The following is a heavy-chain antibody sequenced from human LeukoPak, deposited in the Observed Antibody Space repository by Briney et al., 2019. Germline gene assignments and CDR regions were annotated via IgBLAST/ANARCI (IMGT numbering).Heavy chain of an antibody. CDR3: ASWGAYYDYVWGSYRSHYYFDY. D-gene: IGHD3-16*02. V-gene: IGHV4-34*01. J-gene: IGHJ4*02. CDR1: GGSISSYY. CDR2: INHSGST. Sequence: SETLSLTCTVSGGSISSYYWSWIRQPPGKGLEWIGEINHSGSTNYNPSPKSRVTISVDTSKNQFSLKLSSVTAADTAVYYCASWGAYYDYVWGSYRSHYYFDYWGQGTLVTVSX.